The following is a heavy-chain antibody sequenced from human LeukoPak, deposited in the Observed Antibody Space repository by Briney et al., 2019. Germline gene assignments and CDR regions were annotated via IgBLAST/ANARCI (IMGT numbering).Heavy chain of an antibody. V-gene: IGHV4-59*01. CDR1: GGSISGYY. Sequence: SETLSLTCTVSGGSISGYYWSWIRQPPGKGLEWLGYIYYSGSTKYNPSLKRRVTISVDTSKNQFSLKLSSVTAADTAVYYCARVEGYCSGGSCYEYFQHWGQGTLVTVSS. J-gene: IGHJ1*01. D-gene: IGHD2-15*01. CDR2: IYYSGST. CDR3: ARVEGYCSGGSCYEYFQH.